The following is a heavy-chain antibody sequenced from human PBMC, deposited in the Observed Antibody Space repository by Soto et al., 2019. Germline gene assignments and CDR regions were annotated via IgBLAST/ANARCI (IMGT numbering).Heavy chain of an antibody. D-gene: IGHD6-13*01. CDR2: IFYTGNT. J-gene: IGHJ6*03. CDR1: DGSISTYY. V-gene: IGHV4-59*01. CDR3: ARKGAAASYAHYYMDV. Sequence: SETLSLTCTVSDGSISTYYWGWIRQPPGKGLEWIGYIFYTGNTNYNPSLKSRVTISVDTSRNRFSLNLTSATAADTAVYYCARKGAAASYAHYYMDVWGRGTAVTVSS.